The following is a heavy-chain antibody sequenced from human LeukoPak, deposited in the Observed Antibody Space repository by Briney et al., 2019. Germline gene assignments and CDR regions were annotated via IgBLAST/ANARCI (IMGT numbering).Heavy chain of an antibody. CDR3: ARDRINMMVMGHDSGLDC. D-gene: IGHD3-22*01. CDR2: VSFDGSHK. CDR1: GVTLSDYG. Sequence: GGSLRLSCVGSGVTLSDYGIHWVRQAPGKGQERVAVVSFDGSHKNYADSVKGRFTISRDTSSDTVSLQMNSLRVEDTALYYCARDRINMMVMGHDSGLDCWGQGTLVTVSS. V-gene: IGHV3-30*03. J-gene: IGHJ4*02.